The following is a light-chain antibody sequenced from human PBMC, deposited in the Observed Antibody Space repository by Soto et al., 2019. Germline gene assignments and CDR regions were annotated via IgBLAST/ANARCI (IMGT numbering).Light chain of an antibody. J-gene: IGKJ4*01. CDR3: QQTYNLPPT. CDR2: SIS. CDR1: QTISTF. Sequence: DIQLTQSPSSLSASVGDRVSITCRTSQTISTFLNWYHHRPGQAPKLRIYSISNLQSGVPSRFSGGGAGTEFTLTISSLQPEDFGSYSCQQTYNLPPTFGGGTRVQIK. V-gene: IGKV1-39*01.